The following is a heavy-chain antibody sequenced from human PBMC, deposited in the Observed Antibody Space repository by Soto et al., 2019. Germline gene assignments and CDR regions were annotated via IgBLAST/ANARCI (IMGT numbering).Heavy chain of an antibody. J-gene: IGHJ5*02. CDR1: GFTFSSYA. V-gene: IGHV3-23*01. Sequence: SLRLSCAASGFTFSSYAMSWVRQAPGKGLEWVSAISGSGGSTYYADSVKGRFTISRENAKNSLYLQMNSLRAGDTAVYYCARAVRHWFDPWGQGTLVTVSS. CDR3: ARAVRHWFDP. CDR2: ISGSGGST.